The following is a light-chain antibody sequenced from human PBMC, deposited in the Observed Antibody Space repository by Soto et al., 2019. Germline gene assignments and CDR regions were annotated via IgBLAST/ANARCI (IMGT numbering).Light chain of an antibody. V-gene: IGKV3-15*01. CDR3: QHYKNWPLT. CDR2: GAS. CDR1: QSVSSN. Sequence: DIVMTQSPATLSVSPGERATLSCRASQSVSSNLAWYQQKPDQGPRLLIYGASTRATGIPTRFSGSGSGTEFTLTISSLQSEDFAVYYCQHYKNWPLTFGGGTKVEIK. J-gene: IGKJ4*01.